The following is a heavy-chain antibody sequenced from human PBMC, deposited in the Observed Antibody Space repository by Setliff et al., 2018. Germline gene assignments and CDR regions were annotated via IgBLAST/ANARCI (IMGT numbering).Heavy chain of an antibody. CDR2: IVGNGVYT. D-gene: IGHD3-22*01. CDR1: GFSLSDYG. V-gene: IGHV3-11*05. CDR3: ARDNNYYARSGYYSGHDV. Sequence: PGGSLRLSCAASGFSLSDYGMSWIRQAPGKGVEWISSIVGNGVYTNYADSVKGRFTNSRDNAKKSLSLQMNSLRAEDQAVYYCARDNNYYARSGYYSGHDVWGQGILVTVSS. J-gene: IGHJ4*03.